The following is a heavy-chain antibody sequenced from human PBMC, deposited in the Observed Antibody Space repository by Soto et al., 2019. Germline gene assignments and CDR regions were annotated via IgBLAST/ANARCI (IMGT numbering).Heavy chain of an antibody. V-gene: IGHV1-69*13. Sequence: SVKVSCKASGGTFSSYAISWVRQAPGQGLEWMGGIIPIFGTANYAQKFQGRVTITADESTSTAYMELSSLRSEDTAVYYCARYLTARGANWFDTWGQGTLVTVSS. CDR1: GGTFSSYA. J-gene: IGHJ5*02. CDR2: IIPIFGTA. D-gene: IGHD6-6*01. CDR3: ARYLTARGANWFDT.